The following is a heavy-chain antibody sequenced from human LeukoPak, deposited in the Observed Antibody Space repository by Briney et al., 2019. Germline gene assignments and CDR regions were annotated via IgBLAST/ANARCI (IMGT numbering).Heavy chain of an antibody. Sequence: GGSLRLSCAASGFIFSSYWMSWVRQAPGKGLEWVANIKQDGSEKYYVDSVKGRFTISRDNAKNSLYLQMNSLRAEDTAVYYCARATYSSSWYDARDYYMDVWGKGTTVTISS. J-gene: IGHJ6*03. CDR1: GFIFSSYW. CDR3: ARATYSSSWYDARDYYMDV. D-gene: IGHD6-13*01. CDR2: IKQDGSEK. V-gene: IGHV3-7*01.